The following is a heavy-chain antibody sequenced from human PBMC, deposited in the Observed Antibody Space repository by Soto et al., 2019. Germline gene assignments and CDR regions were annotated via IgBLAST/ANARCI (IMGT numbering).Heavy chain of an antibody. CDR2: ISTDSGYT. Sequence: QIQLVQSGGEVERPGASVTVSCEASGYIFTTYGLSWVRQTHAHGLEWMGWISTDSGYTQYSQLLQGRVTMTRDTSTNTAYMELRDLTFDDTGIYYCERDRPPGSLYGMDAWGQGTAVTVSS. CDR1: GYIFTTYG. J-gene: IGHJ6*02. CDR3: ERDRPPGSLYGMDA. V-gene: IGHV1-18*01.